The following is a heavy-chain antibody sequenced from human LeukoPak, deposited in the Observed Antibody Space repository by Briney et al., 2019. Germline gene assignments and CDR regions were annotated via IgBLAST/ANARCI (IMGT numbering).Heavy chain of an antibody. CDR3: VRDAEQGYQMVDIK. V-gene: IGHV3-48*01. CDR1: GFIFSNYA. Sequence: GGSLRLSCATSGFIFSNYAMNWVRQAPGEGLEWISYITSDAGTKNYADSVKGRFTISRDNVKNSLYLQMNSLTVEDTAVYYCVRDAEQGYQMVDIKWGQGTLVTVSS. J-gene: IGHJ4*02. D-gene: IGHD3-9*01. CDR2: ITSDAGTK.